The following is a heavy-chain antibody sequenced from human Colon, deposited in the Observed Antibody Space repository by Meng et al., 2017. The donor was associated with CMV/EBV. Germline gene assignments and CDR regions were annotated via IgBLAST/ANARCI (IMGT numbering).Heavy chain of an antibody. J-gene: IGHJ4*02. CDR1: GFTFSNYL. V-gene: IGHV3-30-3*01. CDR2: MSPDGRDL. Sequence: CSAFGFTFSNYLMPWVRHAPGRGLEWVVAMSPDGRDLYYPGSVRGRFIISRDNSKNIVYLQMNSLRPGDTAVYYCAREPSFGDYDYWGQGTLVTVSS. CDR3: AREPSFGDYDY. D-gene: IGHD4-17*01.